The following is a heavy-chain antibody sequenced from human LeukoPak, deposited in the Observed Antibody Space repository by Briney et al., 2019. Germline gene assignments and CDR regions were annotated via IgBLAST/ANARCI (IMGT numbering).Heavy chain of an antibody. CDR2: IYSGGST. CDR3: ARDERILTGYYIGPPLY. J-gene: IGHJ4*02. V-gene: IGHV3-53*01. Sequence: GGSLRLSCAATGFTVSSNYMSWVRQAPGEGLEWVSVIYSGGSTYYADSVKGRFTISRDNSTNTLYLQMNSLRAEDTAVYYCARDERILTGYYIGPPLYWGQGTLVTVSS. D-gene: IGHD3-9*01. CDR1: GFTVSSNY.